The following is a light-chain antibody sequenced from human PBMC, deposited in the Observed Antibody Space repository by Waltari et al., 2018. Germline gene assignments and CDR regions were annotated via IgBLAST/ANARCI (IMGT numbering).Light chain of an antibody. CDR2: KDT. V-gene: IGLV1-47*01. J-gene: IGLJ1*01. Sequence: QSVLTPPPSASGTPGQRVTISRSGSHSNTGSTYVSWYQQLQGPAPQLLIDKDTQRPSGVPDRFSGSKSGTSASLAISGLRSEDEADYYCAAWDDSLSGPIFATGTKVTV. CDR3: AAWDDSLSGPI. CDR1: HSNTGSTY.